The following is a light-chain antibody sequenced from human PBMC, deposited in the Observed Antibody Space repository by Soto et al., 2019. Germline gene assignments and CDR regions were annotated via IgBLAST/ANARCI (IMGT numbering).Light chain of an antibody. Sequence: DLVMTQSPLSLPVTPGEPASISCRSSQSLLHSNVNNYLDWYLQKPGQSPQLLLYLASNRASGVPDRFSGSGSGTDFTLKISRVEAEDVGVYYCMQALQTPITCGQGTRLEIK. CDR2: LAS. J-gene: IGKJ5*01. CDR1: QSLLHSNVNNY. CDR3: MQALQTPIT. V-gene: IGKV2-28*01.